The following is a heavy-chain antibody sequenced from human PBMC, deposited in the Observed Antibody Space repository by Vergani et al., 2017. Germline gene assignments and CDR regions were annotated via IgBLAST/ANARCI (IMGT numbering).Heavy chain of an antibody. CDR1: GYTFTGSY. J-gene: IGHJ4*02. V-gene: IGHV1-46*03. D-gene: IGHD3-9*01. CDR3: AREPPLTGFFDY. Sequence: QVQLVQSGAEVKKPGASVKVSCKASGYTFTGSYMHWVRQAPEQGLEWVGVISPDGFSTFYAQKFQGRVTITRDTSTSTVYVEVTSLRSDDTAVYYCAREPPLTGFFDYWGQGTLVTVSS. CDR2: ISPDGFST.